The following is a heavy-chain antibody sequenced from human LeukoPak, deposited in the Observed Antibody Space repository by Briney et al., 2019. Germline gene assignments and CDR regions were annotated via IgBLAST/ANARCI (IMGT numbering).Heavy chain of an antibody. CDR2: IIPISGTA. V-gene: IGHV1-69*13. Sequence: GASVKVSCKASGYTFTSYDINWVRQATGQGLEWMGGIIPISGTANYAQKFQGRVTITADESTSTAYMELSSLRSEDTAVYYCARGPTYSSGSYYAWFDPWGQGTLVTVSS. CDR3: ARGPTYSSGSYYAWFDP. J-gene: IGHJ5*02. D-gene: IGHD3-10*01. CDR1: GYTFTSYD.